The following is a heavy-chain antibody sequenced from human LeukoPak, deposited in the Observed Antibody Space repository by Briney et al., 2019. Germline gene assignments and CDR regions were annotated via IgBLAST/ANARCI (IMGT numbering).Heavy chain of an antibody. CDR1: GFTFSSYW. Sequence: PGGSLRLSCAASGFTFSSYWMSSARQAPGKGLEWVANIKQDVSEKYYVDSVKGRFTISRDNAKNSLYLQMNSLRAEDTAVYYCAREGFGEYYGSGSYYRDYFDYWGQGTLVTVSS. V-gene: IGHV3-7*01. CDR3: AREGFGEYYGSGSYYRDYFDY. D-gene: IGHD3-10*01. CDR2: IKQDVSEK. J-gene: IGHJ4*02.